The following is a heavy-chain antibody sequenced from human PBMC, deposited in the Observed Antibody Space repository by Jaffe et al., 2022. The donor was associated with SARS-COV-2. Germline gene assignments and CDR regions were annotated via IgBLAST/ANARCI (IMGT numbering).Heavy chain of an antibody. Sequence: QVQLVQSGAEVKKPGSSVKVSCKASGGTFRTYAISWVRQAPGQGLEWMGGIVPIFGTSNYAQKFQGRVTITADESTSTAYMELSSLRSDDTAVYYCAIDPFGSGSYYEDWGQGTLVTVSS. CDR2: IVPIFGTS. CDR3: AIDPFGSGSYYED. V-gene: IGHV1-69*01. CDR1: GGTFRTYA. J-gene: IGHJ4*02. D-gene: IGHD3-10*01.